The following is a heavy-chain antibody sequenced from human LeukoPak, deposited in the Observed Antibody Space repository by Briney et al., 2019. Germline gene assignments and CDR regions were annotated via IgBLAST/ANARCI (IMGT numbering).Heavy chain of an antibody. V-gene: IGHV3-74*01. D-gene: IGHD6-13*01. J-gene: IGHJ5*02. CDR2: IKSDGSIT. Sequence: GGSLRLSCAASGFTFSSYWMHWVRQAPGKGLVWVSRIKSDGSITSHADSVKGRFTISRDNAKNTLYLQMNSLRADDTGVYYCARDGSSWSNWLDPWGQGTLVTVSS. CDR1: GFTFSSYW. CDR3: ARDGSSWSNWLDP.